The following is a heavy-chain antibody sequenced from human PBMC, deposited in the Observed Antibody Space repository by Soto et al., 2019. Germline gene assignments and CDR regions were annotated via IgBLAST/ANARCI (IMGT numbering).Heavy chain of an antibody. CDR1: GGSISSSSYY. J-gene: IGHJ5*02. D-gene: IGHD6-6*01. CDR3: ARQGRSSSSGSRWFDP. V-gene: IGHV4-39*01. Sequence: PSETLSLTSTVSGGSISSSSYYWGWIRQPPVKGLEWIGSIYYSGSTYYNPSLKSRVTISVDTSKNQFSLKLSSVTAADTAVYYCARQGRSSSSGSRWFDPWGQGTLVTVSS. CDR2: IYYSGST.